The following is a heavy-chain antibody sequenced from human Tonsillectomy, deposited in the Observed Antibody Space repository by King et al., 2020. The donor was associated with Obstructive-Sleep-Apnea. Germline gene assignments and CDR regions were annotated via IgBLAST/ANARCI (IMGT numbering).Heavy chain of an antibody. V-gene: IGHV3-30*02. J-gene: IGHJ6*02. Sequence: VQLVESGGGVVQPGGSLRLSCAASGFTFSSNGMHWVRQAPGKGLEWVAFIRCDGSNKYYADSVKGRFTISRDNSKNTLYLQMNSLRAEDTAVYYCAKVNIPRLYGMDVWGQGTTVTVSS. CDR2: IRCDGSNK. CDR3: AKVNIPRLYGMDV. CDR1: GFTFSSNG.